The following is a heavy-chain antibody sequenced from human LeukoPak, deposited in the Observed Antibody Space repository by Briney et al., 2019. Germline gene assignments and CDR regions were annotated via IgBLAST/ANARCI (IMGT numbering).Heavy chain of an antibody. V-gene: IGHV1-8*01. CDR2: MNPNSGNT. J-gene: IGHJ5*02. CDR3: ARRLGITIFGVVIIRRNWFDP. CDR1: GSTFTSYG. Sequence: ASVKVSCKASGSTFTSYGINWVRQATGQGLEWMGWMNPNSGNTGYAQKFQGRVTMTRNTSISTAYMELSSLRSEDTAVYYCARRLGITIFGVVIIRRNWFDPWGQGTLVTVSS. D-gene: IGHD3-3*01.